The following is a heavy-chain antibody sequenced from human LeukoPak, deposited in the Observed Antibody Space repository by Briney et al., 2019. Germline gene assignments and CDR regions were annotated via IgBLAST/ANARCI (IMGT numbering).Heavy chain of an antibody. CDR2: INAGNGNT. V-gene: IGHV1-3*01. CDR3: AREPGLARSTFFDY. D-gene: IGHD3-16*01. Sequence: ASVKVSCKASGYTFTSYAMHWVRQAPGQRLEWMGWINAGNGNTKYSQKFQGRVTITRDTSASTAYMELRSLRSDDTAFYYCAREPGLARSTFFDYWGQGTLVTVST. J-gene: IGHJ4*02. CDR1: GYTFTSYA.